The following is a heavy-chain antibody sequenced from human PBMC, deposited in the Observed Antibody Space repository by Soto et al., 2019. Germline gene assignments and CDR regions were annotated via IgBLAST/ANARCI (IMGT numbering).Heavy chain of an antibody. D-gene: IGHD5-18*01. Sequence: ETLSLTCTVSGGSISSSSYYWGWIRQPPGKGLKWIGSIYYSGSTYYNPSLKSRVTISVDTSKNQFSLKLSSVTAADTAVYYCARRPYTAMALIAYWGQGTLVTVSS. CDR3: ARRPYTAMALIAY. CDR2: IYYSGST. CDR1: GGSISSSSYY. J-gene: IGHJ4*02. V-gene: IGHV4-39*01.